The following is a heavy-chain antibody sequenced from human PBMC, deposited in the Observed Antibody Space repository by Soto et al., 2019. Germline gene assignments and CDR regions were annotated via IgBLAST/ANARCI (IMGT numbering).Heavy chain of an antibody. V-gene: IGHV4-59*08. CDR3: ARQAAAGGHYYYYMDV. Sequence: PSETLSLTCTVSGGSISSYYWSWIRQPPGKGLEWIGYIYYSGSTNYNPSLKSRVTISVDTSKNQFSLKLSSVTAADTAVYYCARQAAAGGHYYYYMDVWGKGTTVTVS. CDR2: IYYSGST. D-gene: IGHD6-13*01. CDR1: GGSISSYY. J-gene: IGHJ6*03.